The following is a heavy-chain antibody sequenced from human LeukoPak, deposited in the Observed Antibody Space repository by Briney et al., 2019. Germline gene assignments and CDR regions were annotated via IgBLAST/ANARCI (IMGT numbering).Heavy chain of an antibody. CDR1: GGSISSYY. CDR2: IYYSGST. J-gene: IGHJ4*02. D-gene: IGHD3-10*01. V-gene: IGHV4-59*01. Sequence: SETLSLTCTVSGGSISSYYWSWIRQPPGKGLEWIGYIYYSGSTNYKPSLKSRVTISVDTSKNQFSLKLSSVTAADTAVYYCARGRAFTMVRGGIPGDYWGQGTLVTVSS. CDR3: ARGRAFTMVRGGIPGDY.